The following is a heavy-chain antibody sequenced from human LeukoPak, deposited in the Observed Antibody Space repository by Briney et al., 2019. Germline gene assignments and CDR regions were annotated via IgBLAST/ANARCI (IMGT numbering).Heavy chain of an antibody. V-gene: IGHV3-15*01. Sequence: GGSLRLSCVVSGFTFLNAWMNWVRQAPGKGLEWVGRIKSKTDGGTTDYAAPVKGRFTISRDDSKNTLYLQMNSLKTEDTAVYYCTTSVHFTAFDYWGQGALVTVSS. CDR1: GFTFLNAW. J-gene: IGHJ4*02. CDR2: IKSKTDGGTT. CDR3: TTSVHFTAFDY.